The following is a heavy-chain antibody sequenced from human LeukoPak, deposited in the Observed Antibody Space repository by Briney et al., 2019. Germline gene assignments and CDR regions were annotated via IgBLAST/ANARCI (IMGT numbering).Heavy chain of an antibody. CDR1: GGSFSGYY. D-gene: IGHD3-10*01. CDR2: INHSGST. CDR3: AKLYDLNYYGSGRSYGMDV. J-gene: IGHJ6*02. Sequence: PSETLSLTCAVYGGSFSGYYWSWIRQPPGKGLEWIGEINHSGSTNYNPSLKSRVTISVDTSKNQFSLKPSSVTAADTAVYYCAKLYDLNYYGSGRSYGMDVWGQGTTVTVSS. V-gene: IGHV4-34*01.